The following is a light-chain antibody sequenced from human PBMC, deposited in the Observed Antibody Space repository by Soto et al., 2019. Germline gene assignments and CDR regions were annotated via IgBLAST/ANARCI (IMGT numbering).Light chain of an antibody. V-gene: IGLV2-14*01. CDR2: DVS. CDR3: SSYTSSSTPRV. Sequence: QSALTQPASVSGSPGQSITISCTGTSSEIGGYNYVSWYQQHPGKAPKLMIYDVSNRPSGVSNRFSGSKSGNTASLTISGLQAEDEADYYYSSYTSSSTPRVFGTGTKVTVL. CDR1: SSEIGGYNY. J-gene: IGLJ1*01.